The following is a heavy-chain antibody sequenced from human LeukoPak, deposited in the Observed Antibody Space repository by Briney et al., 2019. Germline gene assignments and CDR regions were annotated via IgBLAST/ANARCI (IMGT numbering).Heavy chain of an antibody. D-gene: IGHD5-12*01. V-gene: IGHV4-34*01. J-gene: IGHJ4*02. Sequence: SETLSLTCAVYGGSFSGYYWSWIRQPPGKGLEWIGEINHSGSTNYNPSLKSRVAIPVDTSKNQFSLKLSSVTAADTAVYYCARGKGFRGYRGYLDYWGQGTLVTVSS. CDR3: ARGKGFRGYRGYLDY. CDR2: INHSGST. CDR1: GGSFSGYY.